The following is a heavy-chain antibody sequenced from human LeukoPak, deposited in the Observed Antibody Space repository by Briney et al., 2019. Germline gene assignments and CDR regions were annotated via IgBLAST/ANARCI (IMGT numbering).Heavy chain of an antibody. V-gene: IGHV3-69-1*02. J-gene: IGHJ4*02. D-gene: IGHD3-16*02. CDR2: IAVDDTK. CDR1: GFAVSSCH. Sequence: GGSLRLSCVVSGFAVSSCHMNWVRQAPGKGLEWVSFIAVDDTKYYADSVKGRFTISRDSAKNSLYLQMNSLRAEDTAVYYCASSLSLWANYRCHWGRGTLVTVSS. CDR3: ASSLSLWANYRCH.